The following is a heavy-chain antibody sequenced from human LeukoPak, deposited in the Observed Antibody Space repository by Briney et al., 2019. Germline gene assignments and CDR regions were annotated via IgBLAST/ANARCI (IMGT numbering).Heavy chain of an antibody. D-gene: IGHD1-1*01. Sequence: GRSLRLSCAASGFTFSSYAMHWVRQAPGKGLEWVAVISYDGSNKYYADSVKGRFTISRDNSKNTLYLQMNSLRAEDTAVYYCARELYNYIAFDIWGQGTMVTVSS. CDR2: ISYDGSNK. V-gene: IGHV3-30-3*01. CDR3: ARELYNYIAFDI. CDR1: GFTFSSYA. J-gene: IGHJ3*02.